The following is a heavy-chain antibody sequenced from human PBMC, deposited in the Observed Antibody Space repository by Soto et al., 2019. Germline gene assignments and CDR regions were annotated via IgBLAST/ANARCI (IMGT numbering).Heavy chain of an antibody. CDR3: TIYDNIWGSYRYRWAY. J-gene: IGHJ4*02. D-gene: IGHD3-16*02. CDR2: ILSQADGGTT. CDR1: GFTFSDSW. Sequence: GGTLRLSCAASGFTFSDSWMSWVRQVPGKGLEWVARILSQADGGTTDYAAPVKGKFTISRDDSKNSLYLEMSGLQTEDTAVYYCTIYDNIWGSYRYRWAYWGQGTLVTVSS. V-gene: IGHV3-15*01.